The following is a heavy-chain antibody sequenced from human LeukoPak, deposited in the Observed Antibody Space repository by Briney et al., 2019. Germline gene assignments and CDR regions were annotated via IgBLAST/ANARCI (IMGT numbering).Heavy chain of an antibody. J-gene: IGHJ4*02. CDR2: ISSSSDSI. Sequence: GGSLRLSCAASGFTFSSYTMNWVRQAPGKGLEWVSSISSSSDSIYYADSVKGRFTIFRDNAKISLYLQMNSLRAEDTAVYYCARYPGSSPFDYWGQGTLVTVSS. V-gene: IGHV3-21*01. CDR1: GFTFSSYT. D-gene: IGHD6-19*01. CDR3: ARYPGSSPFDY.